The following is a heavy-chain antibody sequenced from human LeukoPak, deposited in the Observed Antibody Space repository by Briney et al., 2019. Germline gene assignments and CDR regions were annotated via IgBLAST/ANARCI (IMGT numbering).Heavy chain of an antibody. CDR1: GFTFSSYS. V-gene: IGHV3-48*04. CDR2: ITSSNSSM. Sequence: GGSLRLSCAASGFTFSSYSMNWVRQAPGKGLEWISYITSSNSSMYNADSVKSRFTISRDNAKNSLYLQMNSLRAEDTAVYYCARVSGSYGDSAYWGQGTLVTVSS. D-gene: IGHD1-26*01. CDR3: ARVSGSYGDSAY. J-gene: IGHJ4*02.